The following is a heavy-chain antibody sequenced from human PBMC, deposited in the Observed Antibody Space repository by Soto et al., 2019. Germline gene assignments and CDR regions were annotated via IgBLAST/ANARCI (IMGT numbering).Heavy chain of an antibody. CDR2: ISIRGGDE. D-gene: IGHD6-6*01. CDR1: GFTFSSYA. V-gene: IGHV3-30*03. CDR3: ARGTIVARQHLDY. J-gene: IGHJ4*02. Sequence: QVQLVESGGGVVQPGKSLRLSCAASGFTFSSYAMHWARQAPGKGLEWVTVISIRGGDEYYAESVRGRFTISRDDSKNTLYLQMDSLRVEDKAVYYCARGTIVARQHLDYGGQGTLVTVSS.